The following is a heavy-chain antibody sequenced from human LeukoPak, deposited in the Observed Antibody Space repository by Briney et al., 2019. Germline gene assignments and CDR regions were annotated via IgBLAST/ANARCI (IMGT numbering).Heavy chain of an antibody. CDR1: GYSISSGYY. CDR3: AGRPILTDAFDI. Sequence: SETLSLTCTVSGYSISSGYYWGWIRQPPGKGLEWIGSIYHSGSTYYNPSLKSRVTISVDTSKNQFSLKLSSVTAADTAVYYCAGRPILTDAFDIWGQGTMVTVSS. D-gene: IGHD3-9*01. CDR2: IYHSGST. J-gene: IGHJ3*02. V-gene: IGHV4-38-2*02.